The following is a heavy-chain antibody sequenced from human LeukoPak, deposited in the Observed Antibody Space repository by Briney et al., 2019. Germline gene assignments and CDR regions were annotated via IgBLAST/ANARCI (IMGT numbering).Heavy chain of an antibody. D-gene: IGHD3-22*01. J-gene: IGHJ5*02. CDR3: ARGSMIANNWFDP. V-gene: IGHV4-31*03. CDR2: IYYSGST. CDR1: GGSISSGGYY. Sequence: SETLSLTCTVSGGSISSGGYYWSWIRQHPGKGLEWIVYIYYSGSTYYNPSLKSRVTISVDTSKNQFSLKLSSVTAADTAVYYCARGSMIANNWFDPWGQGTLVTVSS.